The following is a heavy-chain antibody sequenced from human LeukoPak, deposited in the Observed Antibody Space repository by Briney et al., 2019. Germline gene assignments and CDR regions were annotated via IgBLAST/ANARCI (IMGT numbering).Heavy chain of an antibody. CDR3: ARDHDLTGTYEYLKY. V-gene: IGHV1-69*06. J-gene: IGHJ1*01. CDR2: IIPIFGTG. Sequence: GASVKVSRKASGGNFNTYAISWVRQAPGQGLEWMGGIIPIFGTGNYAQKFQGRVTITADKSTNTAYMELSSLKSEDTAVYYCARDHDLTGTYEYLKYWGQGILVSVSS. CDR1: GGNFNTYA. D-gene: IGHD7-27*01.